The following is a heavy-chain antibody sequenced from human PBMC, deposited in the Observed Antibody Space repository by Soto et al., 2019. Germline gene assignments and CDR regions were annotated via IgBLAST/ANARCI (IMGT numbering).Heavy chain of an antibody. CDR2: ISYDGSNK. V-gene: IGHV3-30-3*01. Sequence: GGSLRLSCAASGFTFSSYAMHWVRQAPGKGLEWVAVISYDGSNKFYADSVKGRFTISRDNSKNTLYLQMNSLRAEDTTLYYCARDGPGFCSSVSCFFPEYWGQGTLVTVSS. CDR1: GFTFSSYA. J-gene: IGHJ4*02. D-gene: IGHD2-2*01. CDR3: ARDGPGFCSSVSCFFPEY.